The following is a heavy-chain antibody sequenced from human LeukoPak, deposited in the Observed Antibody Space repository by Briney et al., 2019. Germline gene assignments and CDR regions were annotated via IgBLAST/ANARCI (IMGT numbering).Heavy chain of an antibody. J-gene: IGHJ6*02. CDR2: LSGSGGST. CDR3: AKGRGWFYGMDV. V-gene: IGHV3-23*01. Sequence: GRSLRPSCAASGFANNSYAMNWVRQAPAKGQELVSGLSGSGGSTYYADSVQRRVPISRDNSKNTLYLQMNSLRAEDTAVYYCAKGRGWFYGMDVWGQGTTVTVSS. CDR1: GFANNSYA. D-gene: IGHD2-15*01.